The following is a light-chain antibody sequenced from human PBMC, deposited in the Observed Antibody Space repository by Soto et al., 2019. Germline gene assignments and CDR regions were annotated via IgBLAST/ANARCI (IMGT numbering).Light chain of an antibody. CDR1: SSDIGGYTY. CDR2: EVI. V-gene: IGLV2-8*01. Sequence: QSALTQPPSASGSPGQSVTISCTGTSSDIGGYTYVSWYQQHPGKAPKLMIYEVIKRPSGVPDRFSGSKSGKTASLTVSVLQAEDEADYYCSSYAGSNNVIFGGGTKLTVL. CDR3: SSYAGSNNVI. J-gene: IGLJ2*01.